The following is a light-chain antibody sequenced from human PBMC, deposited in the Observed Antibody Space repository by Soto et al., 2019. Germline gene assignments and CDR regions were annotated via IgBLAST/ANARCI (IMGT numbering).Light chain of an antibody. J-gene: IGKJ2*01. Sequence: DIVLTQSPGTLSLSPGERATLSCRASQSVRGKYLAWYQQKPGQAPRLLSYGATSRATGIPVRFSGSGSGTDFTLTITRREPEDFAVYYWQLYDSSPLYAFDQVTNLEIK. CDR1: QSVRGKY. CDR3: QLYDSSPLYA. V-gene: IGKV3-20*01. CDR2: GAT.